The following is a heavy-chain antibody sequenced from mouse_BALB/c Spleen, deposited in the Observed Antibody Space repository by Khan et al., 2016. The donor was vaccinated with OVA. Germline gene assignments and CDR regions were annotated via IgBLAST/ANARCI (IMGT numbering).Heavy chain of an antibody. D-gene: IGHD2-14*01. V-gene: IGHV2-2*01. J-gene: IGHJ3*01. CDR2: IRSAGKT. CDR3: ARNSYMYDFTY. Sequence: QVQLKESGPSLVRPSQTLSITCTVSGFSLTTYGVHWVRQSTGKGLEWLGVIRSAGKTDYNEAFISSLSITKDNTQSQAFFRMNSLQADDTAMYYCARNSYMYDFTYWGQGTLVTVSA. CDR1: GFSLTTYG.